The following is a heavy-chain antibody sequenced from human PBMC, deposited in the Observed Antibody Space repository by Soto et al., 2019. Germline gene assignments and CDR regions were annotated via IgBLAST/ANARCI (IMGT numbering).Heavy chain of an antibody. D-gene: IGHD3-16*01. V-gene: IGHV3-7*03. CDR1: GFTFSNHW. CDR2: IKLDGSEK. Sequence: PGGSLRLSCAASGFTFSNHWMSWVRQAPGKGLEWVANIKLDGSEKYYVDSVKGRFTISRDNAKNSLYLQMNSLRAEDTAVYYCASATVGRGGVAYWGQGTLVTVPQ. J-gene: IGHJ4*02. CDR3: ASATVGRGGVAY.